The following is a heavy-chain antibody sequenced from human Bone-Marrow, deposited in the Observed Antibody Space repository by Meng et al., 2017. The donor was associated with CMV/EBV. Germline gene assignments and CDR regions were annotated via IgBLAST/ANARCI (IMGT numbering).Heavy chain of an antibody. CDR1: GFTFSGSA. J-gene: IGHJ4*02. Sequence: GESLKISCAASGFTFSGSAILWVRQASGKGLEWVGRIRRKTNNYATSYAASVKGRFTIFRDDSKNTLYLQMNSLKTEDTAVYYCTTGARWGQGTLVTGSS. CDR3: TTGAR. V-gene: IGHV3-73*01. CDR2: IRRKTNNYAT.